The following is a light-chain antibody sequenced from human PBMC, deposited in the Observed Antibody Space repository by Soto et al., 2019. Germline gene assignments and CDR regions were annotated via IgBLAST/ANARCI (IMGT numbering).Light chain of an antibody. J-gene: IGLJ3*02. CDR1: SSDIGGYNV. CDR3: CSYAGSMLV. V-gene: IGLV2-23*02. Sequence: QSSLTQPASVSGSPGQSITISGTGTSSDIGGYNVVSWYQQLPGKAPKLIIYKVSERPSEISSRFSGSKSGNTASLTISGLQTEDEADYYCCSYAGSMLVFGGGTTLTVL. CDR2: KVS.